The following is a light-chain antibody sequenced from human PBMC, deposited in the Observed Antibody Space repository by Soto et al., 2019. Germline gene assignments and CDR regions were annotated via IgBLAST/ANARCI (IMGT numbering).Light chain of an antibody. V-gene: IGLV4-60*03. CDR3: ETWNSNTRV. CDR2: LESSGSQ. CDR1: IAHRSYI. J-gene: IGLJ3*02. Sequence: QPGLTQSSCASASLGSSLNLTCTLRIAHRSYIIAWHQQQPGKAPRFLMRLESSGSQNKGSGVPDRFSGSSSGAARYLTISNLQSEDEADYYCETWNSNTRVFGGGTQLTVL.